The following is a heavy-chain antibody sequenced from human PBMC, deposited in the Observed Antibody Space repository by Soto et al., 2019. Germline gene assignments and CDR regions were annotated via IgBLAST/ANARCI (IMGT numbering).Heavy chain of an antibody. V-gene: IGHV4-31*03. J-gene: IGHJ4*02. Sequence: ASETLSLTCTVSSGSINSGGSYWSWVRQHPGKGLEWVGCIYYSGATYYNPSLESRLTISVDTSKNQFSLKLSSVTAADTAVYYCARDSRPNYASSSYYFDYWGQGTLVTVSS. D-gene: IGHD6-6*01. CDR2: IYYSGAT. CDR3: ARDSRPNYASSSYYFDY. CDR1: SGSINSGGSY.